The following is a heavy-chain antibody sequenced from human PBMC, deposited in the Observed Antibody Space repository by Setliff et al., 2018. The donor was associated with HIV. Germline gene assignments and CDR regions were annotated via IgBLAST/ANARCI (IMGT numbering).Heavy chain of an antibody. V-gene: IGHV4-4*09. J-gene: IGHJ4*02. CDR1: DDSINDYY. CDR2: IYKTGTT. D-gene: IGHD2-8*02. CDR3: ARISSRTASSGILFDH. Sequence: PSETLSLTCTVSDDSINDYYWSWLRQPPGKGLEWIGYIYKTGTTRYSPSLESRVTTSIDTSRNHFSLNLKSVTAADTAIYYCARISSRTASSGILFDHWGQGTLVTVSS.